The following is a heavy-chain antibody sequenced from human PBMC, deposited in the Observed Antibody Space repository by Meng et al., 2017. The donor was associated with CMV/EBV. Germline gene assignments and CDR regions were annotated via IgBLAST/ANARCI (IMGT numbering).Heavy chain of an antibody. J-gene: IGHJ4*02. D-gene: IGHD3-3*01. Sequence: GESLKISCAASGFTFSSYWMSWVRQAPGKGLEWVANIKQDGSEKYYVDSEKGRFTISRDNAKNSLYLQMNSLRAEDTAVYYCARGSFTIFGVDEDYFDYWGQGTLVTVSS. V-gene: IGHV3-7*01. CDR1: GFTFSSYW. CDR3: ARGSFTIFGVDEDYFDY. CDR2: IKQDGSEK.